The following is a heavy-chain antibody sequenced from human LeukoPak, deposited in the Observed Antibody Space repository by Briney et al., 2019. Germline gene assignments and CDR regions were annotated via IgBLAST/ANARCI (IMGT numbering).Heavy chain of an antibody. V-gene: IGHV3-7*01. CDR2: IKDDGSAN. Sequence: GGSLRLSCAASGFAFSTYWMKWVRQAPGKGLEWVASIKDDGSANYYVDSVKGRFTISRDSAKNSLYLRMNSLRAEDTAVYYCARNPPPLGAFYYGSGSYFYYWGQGTLVTVSS. CDR1: GFAFSTYW. J-gene: IGHJ4*02. CDR3: ARNPPPLGAFYYGSGSYFYY. D-gene: IGHD3-10*01.